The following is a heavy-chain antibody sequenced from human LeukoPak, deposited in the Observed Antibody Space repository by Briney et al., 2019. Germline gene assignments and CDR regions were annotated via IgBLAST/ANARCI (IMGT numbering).Heavy chain of an antibody. CDR3: TRHTGYISGQYSNYEDS. CDR1: GGSITNTKYY. Sequence: TSETLSLTCTLSGGSITNTKYYWGWIRQPPGKGLEWVGSIYYTGSTYYNPSLKSRVTISVDTSKTQFSLKLRSVTAADTALYYCTRHTGYISGQYSNYEDSWGQGTLVTVSS. J-gene: IGHJ4*02. CDR2: IYYTGST. V-gene: IGHV4-39*01. D-gene: IGHD4-11*01.